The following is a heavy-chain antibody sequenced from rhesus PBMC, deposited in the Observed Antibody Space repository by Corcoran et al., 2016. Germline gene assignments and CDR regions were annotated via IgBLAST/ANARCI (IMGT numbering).Heavy chain of an antibody. J-gene: IGHJ4*01. CDR3: AKIEPPFDY. CDR2: SNSGGWST. CDR1: GFTFSSYW. V-gene: IGHV3S25*01. Sequence: EVQLVESGGGLAKPGGSLRLSCAASGFTFSSYWMNWVRQAPGKGLEWVSASNSGGWSTYYAESVKGRFTISRDNSKNTLSLQMNSLRAEDTAVYYCAKIEPPFDYWGQGVLVTVSS.